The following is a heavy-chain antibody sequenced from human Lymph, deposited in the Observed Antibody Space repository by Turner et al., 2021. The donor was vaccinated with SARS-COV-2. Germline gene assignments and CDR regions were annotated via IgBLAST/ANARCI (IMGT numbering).Heavy chain of an antibody. CDR2: IYYSGST. Sequence: QVQLQESGPRLVKPLETLSLTCTVSGGSMNSNYWSWIRQPPGKRLEWIGYIYYSGSTNYTPSLESRVTISVDTSTNQFSLNLTSVTAADTAIYYCARETVNNWVDPWGQGTLVTVSS. CDR3: ARETVNNWVDP. V-gene: IGHV4-59*01. D-gene: IGHD2-21*02. J-gene: IGHJ5*02. CDR1: GGSMNSNY.